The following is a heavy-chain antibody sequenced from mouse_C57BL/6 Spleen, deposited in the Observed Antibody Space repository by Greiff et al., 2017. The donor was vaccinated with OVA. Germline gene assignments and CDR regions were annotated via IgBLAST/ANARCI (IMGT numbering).Heavy chain of an antibody. V-gene: IGHV1-69*01. D-gene: IGHD1-1*01. CDR1: GYPFTSYW. Sequence: QVQLQQPGAELVMPGASVKLSCKASGYPFTSYWMPWVTQRPGPGLVWIGEIDPSDSYTNYTHKFKSKSTLTIDKSSSTAYMQLSSLTSEDSAVYYCARFIPDYFDYWGQGTTLTVSS. CDR3: ARFIPDYFDY. CDR2: IDPSDSYT. J-gene: IGHJ2*01.